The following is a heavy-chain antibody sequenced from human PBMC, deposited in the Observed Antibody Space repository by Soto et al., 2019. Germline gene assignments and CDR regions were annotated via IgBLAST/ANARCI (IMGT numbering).Heavy chain of an antibody. V-gene: IGHV4-31*03. Sequence: PSETLSLTCTVSGGSISSGGYYWSWIRQHPGKGLEWIGYIYYSGSTYYNPSLKSRVTISVDTSKNQFSLKLSSVTAADTAVYYCARVEIAAAVDYYYYYYMDVWAKGTTVTVSS. CDR3: ARVEIAAAVDYYYYYYMDV. J-gene: IGHJ6*03. CDR1: GGSISSGGYY. CDR2: IYYSGST. D-gene: IGHD6-13*01.